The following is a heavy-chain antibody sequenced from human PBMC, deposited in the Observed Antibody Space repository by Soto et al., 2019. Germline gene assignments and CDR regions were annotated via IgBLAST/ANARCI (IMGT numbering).Heavy chain of an antibody. CDR1: GFPFNNYS. V-gene: IGHV3-30*18. CDR2: ISYDGSNS. J-gene: IGHJ6*02. Sequence: QVQLVESGGGVVQPGTSLRLSCAASGFPFNNYSMHWVRQRPGKGLDWVAVISYDGSNSYYSDSVKGRFTVSRDRSKNALSLQMNSLRVEDTAVYYCGQGILSATFAHYARDVGGQGTKLTVS. CDR3: GQGILSATFAHYARDV. D-gene: IGHD3-16*01.